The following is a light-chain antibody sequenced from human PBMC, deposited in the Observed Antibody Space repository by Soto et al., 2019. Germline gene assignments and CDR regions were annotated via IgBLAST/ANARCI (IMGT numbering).Light chain of an antibody. J-gene: IGLJ1*01. CDR2: EVS. Sequence: TXXASVSGSPGQSITISCTGTSSDIGSYNLVSWYQQHPGKAPKLMIYEVSKRPSGVSNRFSGSKSGNTASLTISGLQSEDEADYYCCSYAGSTPYVFGTGTKVT. CDR1: SSDIGSYNL. V-gene: IGLV2-23*02. CDR3: CSYAGSTPYV.